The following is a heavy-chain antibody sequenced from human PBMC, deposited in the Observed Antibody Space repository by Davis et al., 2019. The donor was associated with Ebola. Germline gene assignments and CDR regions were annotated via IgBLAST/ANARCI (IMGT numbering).Heavy chain of an antibody. D-gene: IGHD3-3*01. CDR1: GFTFSSYW. V-gene: IGHV3-74*01. CDR2: INSDGSST. Sequence: HTGGSLRLSCAASGFTFSSYWMHWVRHAPGKGLVWVSRINSDGSSTSYADSVKGRFTISRDNAKNTLYLQMNSLRAEDTAVYYCARDGGYYDFWSGYYYYYYYGMDVWGQGTTVTVSS. CDR3: ARDGGYYDFWSGYYYYYYYGMDV. J-gene: IGHJ6*02.